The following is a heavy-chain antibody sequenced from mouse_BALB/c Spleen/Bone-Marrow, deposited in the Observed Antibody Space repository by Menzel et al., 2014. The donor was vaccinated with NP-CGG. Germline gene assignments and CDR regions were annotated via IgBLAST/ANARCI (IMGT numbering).Heavy chain of an antibody. J-gene: IGHJ4*01. CDR2: IRNRANGYTT. Sequence: EVKLVESGGGLVQPGGSLRLSCEASGFTSIDYYMTWVRQPPGEALEWLGFIRNRANGYTTEYSASVKGRFTISRDISQSIFYLQMNTLRAEDSATYYCARETGYAYGNFAMDYWGQGTSVTVSS. CDR1: GFTSIDYY. CDR3: ARETGYAYGNFAMDY. D-gene: IGHD2-1*01. V-gene: IGHV7-3*02.